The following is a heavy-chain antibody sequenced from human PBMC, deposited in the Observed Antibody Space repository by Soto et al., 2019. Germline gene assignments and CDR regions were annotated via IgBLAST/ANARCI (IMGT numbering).Heavy chain of an antibody. CDR1: GFSVATTGVG. Sequence: GPTRVNPTATLTLTCTFSGFSVATTGVGVGWVRQPPGKALEFLAVIYWNDDKRYSPSLRNRLTITKNASRNQVVLKMTDMEPVDTATYYCAHIDYTDYHQHPLAYRGQGSPVIVSS. J-gene: IGHJ4*02. CDR2: IYWNDDK. D-gene: IGHD4-17*01. CDR3: AHIDYTDYHQHPLAY. V-gene: IGHV2-5*01.